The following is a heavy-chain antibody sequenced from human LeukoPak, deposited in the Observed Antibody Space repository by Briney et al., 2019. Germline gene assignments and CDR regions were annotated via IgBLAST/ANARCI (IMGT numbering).Heavy chain of an antibody. CDR2: MNPNNGNT. CDR3: ARPTSRPSRYYGMDV. Sequence: WASVKVSCKTSGYTFTSYDIMWGRQATGQGLEWMGWMNPNNGNTGYAQKFQGRVTMTSNTAISTAYMELSSLRSEDTAVYYCARPTSRPSRYYGMDVWGQGTTVTVSS. D-gene: IGHD4-11*01. CDR1: GYTFTSYD. V-gene: IGHV1-8*01. J-gene: IGHJ6*02.